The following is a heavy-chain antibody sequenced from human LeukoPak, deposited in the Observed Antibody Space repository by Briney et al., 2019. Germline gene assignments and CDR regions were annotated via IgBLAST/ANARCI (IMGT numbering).Heavy chain of an antibody. CDR1: GHXFTSYW. CDR3: ARHRSAYYGSGSYDY. V-gene: IGHV5-51*01. Sequence: GEPLKISCNGSGHXFTSYWICWVRPMPGKGLEWMGIIYPGDSDTRYSPSFQGQVTISADKSISTAYLQWSSLKASDTAMYYCARHRSAYYGSGSYDYWGQGTLVTVSS. J-gene: IGHJ4*02. CDR2: IYPGDSDT. D-gene: IGHD3-10*01.